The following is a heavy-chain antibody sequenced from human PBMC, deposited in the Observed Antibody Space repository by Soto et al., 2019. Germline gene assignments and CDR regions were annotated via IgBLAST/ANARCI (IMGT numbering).Heavy chain of an antibody. Sequence: PGGSLRLSCAASGLSVSRNDMSWVRQAPGKGLECVSIIYSADNTFYVDSVKGRFIISRDNSKNTVYLQMNSLRADDTAVYYCARGSLYWGQGTLVTVSS. CDR2: IYSADNT. CDR1: GLSVSRND. J-gene: IGHJ4*01. V-gene: IGHV3-66*01. CDR3: ARGSLY.